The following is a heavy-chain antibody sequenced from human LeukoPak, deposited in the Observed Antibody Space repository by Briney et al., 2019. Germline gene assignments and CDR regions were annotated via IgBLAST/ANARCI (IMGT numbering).Heavy chain of an antibody. V-gene: IGHV4-31*03. J-gene: IGHJ6*02. D-gene: IGHD3-3*01. CDR1: GGSISSGGYS. Sequence: SETLSLTCTVSGGSISSGGYSWSWIRQHPGKGLEWIGYIYYSGSTYYNPSLKSRVTISVDTSKNRFSLKLSSVTAADTAVYYCVRGPPAPYDFWSGYHIVWGQGTTVTVSS. CDR2: IYYSGST. CDR3: VRGPPAPYDFWSGYHIV.